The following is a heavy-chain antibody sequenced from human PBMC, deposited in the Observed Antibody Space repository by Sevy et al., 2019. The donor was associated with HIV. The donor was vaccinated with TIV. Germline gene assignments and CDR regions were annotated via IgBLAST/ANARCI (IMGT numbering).Heavy chain of an antibody. V-gene: IGHV3-30*18. D-gene: IGHD6-19*01. CDR2: ISYDGSNK. CDR3: AKDLLEYSRGWYPDY. Sequence: GGSLRLSCAASGFTFSSYGMHWVRQAPGKGLEWVAVISYDGSNKYYADSVKGRFTISRDNSKNTLYLQMNSLRAEDTAVYYCAKDLLEYSRGWYPDYWGQGTLVTVSS. CDR1: GFTFSSYG. J-gene: IGHJ4*02.